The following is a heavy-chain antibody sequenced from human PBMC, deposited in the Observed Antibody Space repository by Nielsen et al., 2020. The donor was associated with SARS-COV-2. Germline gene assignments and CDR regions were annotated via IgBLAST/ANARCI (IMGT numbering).Heavy chain of an antibody. CDR3: ARICSSTSCPYNWFDP. Sequence: ASVKVSCKVSGYTLTELSMHWVRQAHGKGLEWMGGFDPEDGETIYAQKFQGRVTMTTDTSTSTAYMELRSLRSDDTAVYYCARICSSTSCPYNWFDPWGQGTLVTVSS. V-gene: IGHV1-24*01. J-gene: IGHJ5*02. CDR2: FDPEDGET. CDR1: GYTLTELS. D-gene: IGHD2-2*01.